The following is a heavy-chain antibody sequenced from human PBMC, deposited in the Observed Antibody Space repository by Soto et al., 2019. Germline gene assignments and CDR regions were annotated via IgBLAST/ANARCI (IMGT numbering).Heavy chain of an antibody. J-gene: IGHJ3*02. CDR2: IYSGGST. V-gene: IGHV3-53*04. CDR1: GFTVSSNY. D-gene: IGHD2-15*01. CDR3: ARYHPKIGSEAFDI. Sequence: GGFLRLSCAASGFTVSSNYMSWVRQAPGKGLEWVSVIYSGGSTYYADSVKGRFTISRHNSKNTLYLQMNSLRAEDTAVYYCARYHPKIGSEAFDIWGQGTMVTVSS.